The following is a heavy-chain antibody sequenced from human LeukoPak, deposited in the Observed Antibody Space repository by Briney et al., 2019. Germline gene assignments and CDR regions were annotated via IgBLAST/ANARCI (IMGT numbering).Heavy chain of an antibody. CDR1: GFTFSSYG. CDR2: IWYEGSNK. V-gene: IGHV3-33*06. CDR3: AKGARYFYCRSTSCYEYSSSTDHYYYMDV. D-gene: IGHD2-2*01. J-gene: IGHJ6*03. Sequence: GRSLRLSCAASGFTFSSYGMHWVRQAPGKGLKWLAVIWYEGSNKYYADSVKGRFTISRDNSKNTLYLQMNSLRAEDTAVYYCAKGARYFYCRSTSCYEYSSSTDHYYYMDVWGKGTTVTVSS.